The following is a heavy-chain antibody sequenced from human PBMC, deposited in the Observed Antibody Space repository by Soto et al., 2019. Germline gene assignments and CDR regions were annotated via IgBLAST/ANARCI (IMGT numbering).Heavy chain of an antibody. CDR3: AKDPSTGPPDC. D-gene: IGHD3-9*01. CDR2: IHPSGGST. CDR1: GFMFISYG. Sequence: GGSLRLSCAAAGFMFISYGMIWFRQAPGKGLQWVATIHPSGGSTHYAESVRGRFTISRDNSRDTLYLQMNSLRAEDTAVYYCAKDPSTGPPDCWGQGALVTVSS. V-gene: IGHV3-23*01. J-gene: IGHJ4*02.